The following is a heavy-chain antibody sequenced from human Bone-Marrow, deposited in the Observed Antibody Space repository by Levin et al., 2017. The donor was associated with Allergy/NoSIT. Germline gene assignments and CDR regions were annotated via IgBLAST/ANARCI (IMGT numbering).Heavy chain of an antibody. V-gene: IGHV3-23*01. CDR1: GFDFNNDV. D-gene: IGHD6-13*01. CDR3: AKCLGSDNYGSSWYSRYDFYFGMDV. J-gene: IGHJ6*02. Sequence: GGSLRLSCVVSGFDFNNDVVSWVRQAPGKGLEWVSGIGGSVGKTYYADFVKGRFIISRDNSKNTLYLRMNNVRAEDTAIYYCAKCLGSDNYGSSWYSRYDFYFGMDVWGQGTTVTVSS. CDR2: IGGSVGKT.